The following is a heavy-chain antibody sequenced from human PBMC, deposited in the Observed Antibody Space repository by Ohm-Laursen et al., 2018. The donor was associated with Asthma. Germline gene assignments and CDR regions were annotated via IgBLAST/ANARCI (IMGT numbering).Heavy chain of an antibody. D-gene: IGHD3-9*01. V-gene: IGHV4-59*02. CDR3: ARLDWALSVFDL. Sequence: LDTLSLTCAVSGGSVSGYYWSWIRQPPGRGLEWIAYMHSSGGANYNPSLQSRVTLSVDTSNNRVSLRLSFVTAADTALYFCARLDWALSVFDLWGQGAPVTVAS. J-gene: IGHJ5*02. CDR2: MHSSGGA. CDR1: GGSVSGYY.